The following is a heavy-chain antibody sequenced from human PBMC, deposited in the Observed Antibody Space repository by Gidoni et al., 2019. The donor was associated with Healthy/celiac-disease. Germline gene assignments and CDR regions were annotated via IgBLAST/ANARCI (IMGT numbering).Heavy chain of an antibody. D-gene: IGHD3-10*01. CDR1: GFTVSSYG. J-gene: IGHJ4*02. CDR2: ISYDGSNK. Sequence: QVQLVESGGGVVQPGRSLRLSCAASGFTVSSYGLHWVRQAPGKGLAWVAVISYDGSNKYYADSVKGRFTISRDNSKNTLYLQMNSLRAEDTAVYYCAKPSMVRGSPDYWGQGTLVTVSS. V-gene: IGHV3-30*18. CDR3: AKPSMVRGSPDY.